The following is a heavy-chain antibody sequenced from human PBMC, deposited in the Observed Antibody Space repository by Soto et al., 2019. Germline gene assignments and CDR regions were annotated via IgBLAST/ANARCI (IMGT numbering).Heavy chain of an antibody. V-gene: IGHV4-39*01. CDR1: GCSISGSSHF. J-gene: IGHJ6*02. CDR2: IHYSGNT. CDR3: ARTPPSRLAHRLGYYGMDV. Sequence: QLQLQESGPGLVKPSETLSLICTVSGCSISGSSHFWGWILQPPGKGLEWIGSIHYSGNTYYNPSLKSRVTISVNTSKNKCSLKLNYVTAADTAVYYCARTPPSRLAHRLGYYGMDVCGQGTTVTFSS. D-gene: IGHD7-27*01.